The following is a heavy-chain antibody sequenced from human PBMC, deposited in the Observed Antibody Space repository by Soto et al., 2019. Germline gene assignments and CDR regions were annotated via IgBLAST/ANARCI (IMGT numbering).Heavy chain of an antibody. V-gene: IGHV1-18*04. CDR3: ARVRGRYCSSTSCQAPFY. D-gene: IGHD2-2*01. CDR1: GYTFTSYG. CDR2: ISAYNGNT. J-gene: IGHJ4*02. Sequence: ASVKVSCKASGYTFTSYGISWVRQATGQGLEWMGWISAYNGNTNHAQKLQGRVTMTTDTSTSTAYMELRSLRSDDTAVYYCARVRGRYCSSTSCQAPFYWGQGTLVTVSS.